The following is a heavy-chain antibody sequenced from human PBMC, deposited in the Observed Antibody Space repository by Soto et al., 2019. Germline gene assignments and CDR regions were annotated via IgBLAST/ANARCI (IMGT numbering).Heavy chain of an antibody. J-gene: IGHJ4*02. CDR1: GYSFAGYW. Sequence: GETLKISCKGSGYSFAGYWITWVRQKPGKGLEWMGRIDPSDSQTYYSPSFRGHVAISADKPISTAYLQWSSLKASDTAMYYCARCDDYGDYVLRYWGQGTLVTVSS. D-gene: IGHD4-17*01. CDR2: IDPSDSQT. CDR3: ARCDDYGDYVLRY. V-gene: IGHV5-10-1*01.